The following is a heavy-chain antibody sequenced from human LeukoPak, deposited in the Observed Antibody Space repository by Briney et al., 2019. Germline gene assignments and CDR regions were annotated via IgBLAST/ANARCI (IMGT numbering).Heavy chain of an antibody. D-gene: IGHD3-10*02. Sequence: ASVKVSCKASGYTFTSYDINWVQQATGQGLEWMGWMNPNSGNTGYAQKFQGRVTITRNTSISTAYMELSSLRSEDTAVYYCAELGITMIGGVWGKGTTVTISS. CDR2: MNPNSGNT. J-gene: IGHJ6*04. V-gene: IGHV1-8*03. CDR3: AELGITMIGGV. CDR1: GYTFTSYD.